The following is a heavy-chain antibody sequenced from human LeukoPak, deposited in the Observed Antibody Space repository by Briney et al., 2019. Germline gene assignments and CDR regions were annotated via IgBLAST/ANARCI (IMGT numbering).Heavy chain of an antibody. CDR3: AKEQMATAFDP. CDR1: GYTFTGYY. D-gene: IGHD5-24*01. Sequence: ASVKVSCKASGYTFTGYYMHWLRQAPGQGLEWMGWINPDSGGTKYAQKFQGRVTMTRDTSISTAYMELSRLRSDDTAVYYCAKEQMATAFDPWGQGTLVTVSS. CDR2: INPDSGGT. J-gene: IGHJ5*02. V-gene: IGHV1-2*02.